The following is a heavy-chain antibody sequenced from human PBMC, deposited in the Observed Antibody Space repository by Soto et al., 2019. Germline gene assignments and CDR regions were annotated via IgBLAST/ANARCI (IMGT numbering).Heavy chain of an antibody. Sequence: QVQLVESGGGVVQPGRSLRLSCAASGFTFSSYGMHWVRQAPGKGLEWVAVISYDGSNKYYADSVKGRFTISRDNSKNTLYLQMNSLRVEDTAVYYCAKQLAWYEGGSSAFDYWGQGTLVTVSS. J-gene: IGHJ4*02. D-gene: IGHD6-13*01. CDR2: ISYDGSNK. V-gene: IGHV3-30*18. CDR3: AKQLAWYEGGSSAFDY. CDR1: GFTFSSYG.